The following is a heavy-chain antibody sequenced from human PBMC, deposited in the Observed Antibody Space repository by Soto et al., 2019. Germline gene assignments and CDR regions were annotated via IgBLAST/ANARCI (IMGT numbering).Heavy chain of an antibody. CDR1: GYTFTSYD. CDR2: MKTNSDDT. V-gene: IGHV1-8*01. Sequence: QVQLVQSGAEVKKPGASVQVSCKTSGYTFTSYDINWVRQAPGQGLEWVGWMKTNSDDTRSAQKFRGRLTLTRDKAMRAVYMKLGNLRPDASAVYYCAREWSAAGHFYGMDVWGQGTTVAVSS. J-gene: IGHJ6*02. CDR3: AREWSAAGHFYGMDV. D-gene: IGHD6-13*01.